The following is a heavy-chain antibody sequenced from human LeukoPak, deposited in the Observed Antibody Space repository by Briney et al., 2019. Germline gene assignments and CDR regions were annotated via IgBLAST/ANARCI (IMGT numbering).Heavy chain of an antibody. D-gene: IGHD5-18*01. J-gene: IGHJ4*02. CDR2: IWHDGSNK. V-gene: IGHV3-33*01. CDR1: GFTFSSYG. CDR3: ARLSRAKSGYTYGLDGAFDY. Sequence: GGSLRLSCAASGFTFSSYGMHWVRQAPGKGLEWVAVIWHDGSNKYFADSVKGRFTISRDNSQNTLYLQMNNLRAEDTAVYYCARLSRAKSGYTYGLDGAFDYWGQGTLVTVSS.